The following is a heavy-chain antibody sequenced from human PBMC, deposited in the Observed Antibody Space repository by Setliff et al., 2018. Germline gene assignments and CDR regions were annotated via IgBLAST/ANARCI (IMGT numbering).Heavy chain of an antibody. CDR2: IFTSGST. CDR3: ARAFTYNNFWSGYGYGMDV. J-gene: IGHJ6*02. V-gene: IGHV4-61*02. D-gene: IGHD3-3*01. CDR1: GGSISSGTYY. Sequence: SETLSLTCTVSGGSISSGTYYWSWIRQPAGKGLEWIGRIFTSGSTNYNPSLTSRVTISVDTSKNQFSLNLSPVTAADTAVYYCARAFTYNNFWSGYGYGMDVWGQGTTVTVSS.